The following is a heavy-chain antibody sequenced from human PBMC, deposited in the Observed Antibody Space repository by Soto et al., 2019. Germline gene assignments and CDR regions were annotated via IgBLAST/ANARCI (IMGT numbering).Heavy chain of an antibody. D-gene: IGHD3-3*01. J-gene: IGHJ6*02. Sequence: WASVKVSCKASGGTFSSYAMSWVRQAPGQGLEWMGGIIPIFGTANYAQKFQGRVTITADESTSTAYMELSSLRSEDTAVYYCARAILGGITIFGVVPHSYGMDVWGQGPTVTVSS. CDR1: GGTFSSYA. CDR2: IIPIFGTA. V-gene: IGHV1-69*13. CDR3: ARAILGGITIFGVVPHSYGMDV.